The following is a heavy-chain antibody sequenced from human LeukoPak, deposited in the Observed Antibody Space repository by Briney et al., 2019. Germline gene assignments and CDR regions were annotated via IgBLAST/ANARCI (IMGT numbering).Heavy chain of an antibody. V-gene: IGHV1-2*02. Sequence: GASVKVSCKASGYTFTGYYMHWVRQAPGQGLEWMGWINPNSGGTNYAQKLQGRVTMTRDMSISTAYMELSRLRSDDTAVYYCARGYYYDSSGSSGAYYWGQGTLVTVSS. CDR1: GYTFTGYY. CDR2: INPNSGGT. CDR3: ARGYYYDSSGSSGAYY. D-gene: IGHD3-22*01. J-gene: IGHJ4*02.